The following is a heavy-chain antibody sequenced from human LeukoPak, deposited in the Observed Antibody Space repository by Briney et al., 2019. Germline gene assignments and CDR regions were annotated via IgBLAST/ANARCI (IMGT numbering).Heavy chain of an antibody. J-gene: IGHJ4*02. V-gene: IGHV1-2*06. Sequence: PMASVKVSCKASGYSFTNYGITWVRQAPGQGLEWMGRINPNSGGTNYAQKFQGRVTMTRDTSISTAYMELSRPRSDDTAVYYCAREADYYDSSGYYPAFDYWGQGTLVAVSS. CDR3: AREADYYDSSGYYPAFDY. CDR1: GYSFTNYG. CDR2: INPNSGGT. D-gene: IGHD3-22*01.